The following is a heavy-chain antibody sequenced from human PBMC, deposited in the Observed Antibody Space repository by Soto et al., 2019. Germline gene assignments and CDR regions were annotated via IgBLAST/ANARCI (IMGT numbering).Heavy chain of an antibody. CDR2: IIPILATA. D-gene: IGHD6-6*01. CDR1: GGTFSSYA. V-gene: IGHV1-69*13. Sequence: SVKVSCKASGGTFSSYAINWVRQAPGQGLEWMGGIIPILATANYAQKFQGRVTITADESTSTAYMELSSLRSEDTAVYYCARGGYSSSYRLDYWGQGTLVTVSS. J-gene: IGHJ4*02. CDR3: ARGGYSSSYRLDY.